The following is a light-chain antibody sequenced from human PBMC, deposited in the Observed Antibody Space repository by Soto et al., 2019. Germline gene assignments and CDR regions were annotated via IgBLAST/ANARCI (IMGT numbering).Light chain of an antibody. V-gene: IGLV4-69*01. CDR2: LNSDGSH. CDR3: QNWGSGIVV. Sequence: PVLTQSPSASASLGASVKLTCTLSSGHSSYTIAWHQQQPEKGPRYLMKLNSDGSHNKGDGIPDRFSGSSSGAERYLTISSLQSEDEADYYCQNWGSGIVVFGGGTKLTVL. CDR1: SGHSSYT. J-gene: IGLJ2*01.